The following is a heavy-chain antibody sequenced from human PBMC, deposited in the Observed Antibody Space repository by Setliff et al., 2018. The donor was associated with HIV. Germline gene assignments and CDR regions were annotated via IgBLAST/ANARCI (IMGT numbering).Heavy chain of an antibody. Sequence: LSLTCAVYGESFSGYYWSWIRQPPGEGLEWIGEINHSGSTNYNPSLKSRVTISVDTSKKQFSLKLSSVTAADTAVYYCARGAGYSYFDYYYYYMDVWGKGTTVTVSS. CDR2: INHSGST. CDR3: ARGAGYSYFDYYYYYMDV. V-gene: IGHV4-34*01. J-gene: IGHJ6*03. CDR1: GESFSGYY. D-gene: IGHD5-18*01.